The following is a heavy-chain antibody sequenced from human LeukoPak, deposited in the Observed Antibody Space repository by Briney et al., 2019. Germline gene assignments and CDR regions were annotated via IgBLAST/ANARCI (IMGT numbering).Heavy chain of an antibody. D-gene: IGHD6-6*01. J-gene: IGHJ4*02. CDR1: GFTFRTYW. Sequence: GGSLRLSCAASGFTFRTYWMSWVRQAPGKGLQWVASINQGGSETYYVESVKGRFTISRDSAMNSFFLQMNSLRAEDTAVYYCARLIGDRTIYDYWGQGTLVTVSS. CDR2: INQGGSET. CDR3: ARLIGDRTIYDY. V-gene: IGHV3-7*01.